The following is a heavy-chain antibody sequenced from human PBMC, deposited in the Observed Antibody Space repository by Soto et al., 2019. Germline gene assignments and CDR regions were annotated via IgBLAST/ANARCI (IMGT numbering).Heavy chain of an antibody. CDR2: IYHIGST. CDR3: ARESGVGAIDY. V-gene: IGHV4-30-2*01. J-gene: IGHJ4*02. D-gene: IGHD3-16*01. CDR1: GGSISSGGYS. Sequence: QLQLQESGSGLVKPSQTLSLTCAVSGGSISSGGYSWSWIRQPPGKGLEWIGYIYHIGSTYYNPALKSRVTTSGDSSMNQFSLKLSSVTAADTAVYYCARESGVGAIDYWGQGTLVTVSS.